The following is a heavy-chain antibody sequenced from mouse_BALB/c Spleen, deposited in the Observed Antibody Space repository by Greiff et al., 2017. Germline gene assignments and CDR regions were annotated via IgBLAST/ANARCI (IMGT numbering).Heavy chain of an antibody. J-gene: IGHJ3*01. D-gene: IGHD2-1*01. CDR2: IRNKANGYTT. Sequence: EVMLVESGGGLVQPGGSLRLSCATSGFTFTDYYMSWVRQPPGKALEWLGFIRNKANGYTTEYSASVKGRFTISRDNSQSILYLQMNTLRAEDSATYYGARDWDYGNYWFAYGGQGTRVTVSA. CDR3: ARDWDYGNYWFAY. CDR1: GFTFTDYY. V-gene: IGHV7-3*02.